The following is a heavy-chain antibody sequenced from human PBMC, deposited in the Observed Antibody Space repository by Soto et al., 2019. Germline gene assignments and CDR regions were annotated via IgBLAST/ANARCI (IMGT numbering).Heavy chain of an antibody. CDR3: ASKLTFGSSSDY. D-gene: IGHD3-10*01. CDR2: IGGSGAPT. J-gene: IGHJ4*02. Sequence: PGGSLRLSCAAPGFTFSNYAMNWVRQAPGKGLEWVSTIGGSGAPTYYADSVRGRFTISRDNSKNTLYLQMNSLRDEDTAVYFCASKLTFGSSSDYWGQGTLVTVSS. V-gene: IGHV3-23*01. CDR1: GFTFSNYA.